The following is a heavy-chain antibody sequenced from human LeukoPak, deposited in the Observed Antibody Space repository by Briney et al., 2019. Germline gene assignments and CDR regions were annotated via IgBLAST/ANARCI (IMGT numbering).Heavy chain of an antibody. D-gene: IGHD1/OR15-1a*01. V-gene: IGHV1-8*03. CDR3: ARGRGFITGSTVDY. J-gene: IGHJ4*02. CDR1: GYTFTSYD. Sequence: ASVKVSCKASGYTFTSYDINWVRQATGQGLEWMGWMNPNSGNTGYAQKFQGRVTITRNTSISTAYTELSSLRSEDTAVYYCARGRGFITGSTVDYWGQGTLVTVSS. CDR2: MNPNSGNT.